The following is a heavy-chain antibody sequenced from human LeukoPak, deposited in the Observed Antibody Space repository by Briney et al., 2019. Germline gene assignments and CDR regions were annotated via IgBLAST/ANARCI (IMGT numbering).Heavy chain of an antibody. CDR2: IYYSGST. J-gene: IGHJ3*02. CDR1: GGSISSSSYY. CDR3: ARASLVTHDAFDI. D-gene: IGHD4-23*01. V-gene: IGHV4-39*07. Sequence: PSETLSLTCTVSGGSISSSSYYWGWIRQPPGTGLEWLGSIYYSGSTYYNPSLKSRVTISVDTSKNQFSLKLSSVTAADTAVYYCARASLVTHDAFDIWGQGTMVTVSS.